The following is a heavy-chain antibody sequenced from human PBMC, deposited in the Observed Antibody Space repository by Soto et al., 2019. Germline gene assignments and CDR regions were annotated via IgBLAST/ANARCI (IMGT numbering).Heavy chain of an antibody. J-gene: IGHJ5*02. CDR3: ARAGIAAAGPYIPRARWFDP. Sequence: SVKVSCKASGYTFTSYGISWVRQAPGQGLEWMGWISAYNGNTNYAKKLQGRVTMTTDTSTSTAYMELRSLRSDDTAVYYCARAGIAAAGPYIPRARWFDPWGQGTLVTVSS. CDR2: ISAYNGNT. CDR1: GYTFTSYG. D-gene: IGHD6-13*01. V-gene: IGHV1-18*01.